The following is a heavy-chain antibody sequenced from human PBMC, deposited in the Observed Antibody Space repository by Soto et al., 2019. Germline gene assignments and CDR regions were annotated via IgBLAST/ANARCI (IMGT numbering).Heavy chain of an antibody. J-gene: IGHJ4*02. D-gene: IGHD3-22*01. Sequence: PSETLSLTCTVSGGSISSSSYYWGWIRQPPGKGLEWIGSIYYSGSTYYNPSLKSRVTISVDTSKNQFYLKLSSVTAADTAVYYCARAHTYYYDSSGQFDYWGQGTLVTVSS. CDR2: IYYSGST. CDR3: ARAHTYYYDSSGQFDY. CDR1: GGSISSSSYY. V-gene: IGHV4-39*01.